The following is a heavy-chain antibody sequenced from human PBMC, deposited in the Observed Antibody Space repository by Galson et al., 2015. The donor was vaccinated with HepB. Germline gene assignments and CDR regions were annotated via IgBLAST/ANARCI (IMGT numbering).Heavy chain of an antibody. V-gene: IGHV3-30*18. CDR2: ISYDGSYK. CDR3: AKDGRVVGGLVASLYYYYYMDV. D-gene: IGHD2-15*01. Sequence: SLRLSCAASGFTFSNYGIHWVRQAPGKGLEWVAVISYDGSYKFYADSVKDRFITSRDNSKNTLSLQMNSLRPEDTAVYYCAKDGRVVGGLVASLYYYYYMDVWGKGTTVTVSS. J-gene: IGHJ6*03. CDR1: GFTFSNYG.